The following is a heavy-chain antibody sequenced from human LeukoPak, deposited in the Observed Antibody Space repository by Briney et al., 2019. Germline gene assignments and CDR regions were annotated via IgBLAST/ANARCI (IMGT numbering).Heavy chain of an antibody. V-gene: IGHV4-59*01. CDR1: GGSISGYS. Sequence: PSETLSLTCTVSGGSISGYSWTWIRQPRGQGLEWIGYFHNSRTTSYNPSLTGRVIISVDTAMDQISLKLNSVTAADTAVYYCARGHLGLSPWGQGTLATVSS. J-gene: IGHJ5*02. D-gene: IGHD3-10*01. CDR2: FHNSRTT. CDR3: ARGHLGLSP.